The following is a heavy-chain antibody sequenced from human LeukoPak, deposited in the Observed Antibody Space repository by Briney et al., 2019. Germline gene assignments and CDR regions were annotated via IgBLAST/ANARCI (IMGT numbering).Heavy chain of an antibody. D-gene: IGHD3-22*01. CDR3: AKGGIENSSGYLDY. CDR2: ISGSGGST. Sequence: PGGSLRLSCAASGFTFDDYGLSWVRQAPGKGLEWVSAISGSGGSTYYADSVKGRFTISRDNSKNTLYLQMNSLRAEDTAVYYCAKGGIENSSGYLDYWGQGTLVTVSS. CDR1: GFTFDDYG. V-gene: IGHV3-23*01. J-gene: IGHJ4*02.